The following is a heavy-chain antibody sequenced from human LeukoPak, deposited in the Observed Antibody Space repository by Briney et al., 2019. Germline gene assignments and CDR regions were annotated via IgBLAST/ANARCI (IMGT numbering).Heavy chain of an antibody. J-gene: IGHJ6*02. CDR3: ARESDFYYYGMDV. Sequence: ASVKVSCKASGYTFTGYYMHWVRQAPGQGLEWMGRISPNSGGTNYAQKFQGRVTMTRDTSISTAYMELSRLRSDDTAVYYCARESDFYYYGMDVWGQGTTATVSS. D-gene: IGHD3-3*01. V-gene: IGHV1-2*06. CDR1: GYTFTGYY. CDR2: ISPNSGGT.